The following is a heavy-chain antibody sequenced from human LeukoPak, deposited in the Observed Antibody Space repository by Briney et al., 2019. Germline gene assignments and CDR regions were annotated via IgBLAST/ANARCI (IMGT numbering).Heavy chain of an antibody. V-gene: IGHV3-48*03. CDR2: ISTSGSTK. CDR3: ARDRDPGYDDSSGYRRVNAFDI. Sequence: GGSLRLSCAASGFTFSSYEMNWVRQAPGKGLEWVSYISTSGSTKYYADSVKGRFTISRDNAKNSLYLQMNSLRAEDTAVYYCARDRDPGYDDSSGYRRVNAFDIWGQGTMVTVSS. J-gene: IGHJ3*02. CDR1: GFTFSSYE. D-gene: IGHD3-22*01.